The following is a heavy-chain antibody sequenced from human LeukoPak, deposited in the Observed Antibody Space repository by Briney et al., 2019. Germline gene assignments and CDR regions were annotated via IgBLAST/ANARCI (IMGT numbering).Heavy chain of an antibody. CDR3: AKDMGDSRLFDY. J-gene: IGHJ4*02. D-gene: IGHD3-22*01. CDR2: ISWNSGSI. Sequence: PGRSLRLSCAASGFTFDDYAMHWVRQAPGKGLEWVSGISWNSGSIGYADSVKGRFTISRDNAKNSLYLQMNSLRAEDTALYYCAKDMGDSRLFDYWGQGTLVTVSS. V-gene: IGHV3-9*01. CDR1: GFTFDDYA.